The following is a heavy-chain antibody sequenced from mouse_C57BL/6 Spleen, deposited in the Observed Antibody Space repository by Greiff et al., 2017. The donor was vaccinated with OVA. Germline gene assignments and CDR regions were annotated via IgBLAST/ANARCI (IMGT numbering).Heavy chain of an antibody. Sequence: QVHVKQSGAELVRPGASVKLSCKASGYTFTDYYINWVKQRPGQGLEWIARIYPGSGNTYYNEKFKGKATLTAAQSSSTAYMPLSSLTSEDSAVYFCARSYDGYPYYYAMDYWGQGTSVTVSS. CDR1: GYTFTDYY. CDR2: IYPGSGNT. CDR3: ARSYDGYPYYYAMDY. V-gene: IGHV1-76*01. D-gene: IGHD2-3*01. J-gene: IGHJ4*01.